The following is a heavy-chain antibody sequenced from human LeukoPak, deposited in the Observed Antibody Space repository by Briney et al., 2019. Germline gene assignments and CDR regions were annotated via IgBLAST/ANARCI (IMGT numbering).Heavy chain of an antibody. Sequence: ASVKVSCKASGYTFTTFGITWVRQAPGQGLEWMGWISAYNGDTNYAQKVQSRVTMTTDTSTRTAYMELRSLRSDDTAVYYCARGHYSDSTDAFDIWGQGTMVTVSS. V-gene: IGHV1-18*01. CDR3: ARGHYSDSTDAFDI. J-gene: IGHJ3*02. CDR1: GYTFTTFG. D-gene: IGHD3-22*01. CDR2: ISAYNGDT.